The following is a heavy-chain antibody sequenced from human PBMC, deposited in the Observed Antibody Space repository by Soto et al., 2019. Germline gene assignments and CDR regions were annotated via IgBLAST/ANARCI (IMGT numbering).Heavy chain of an antibody. CDR3: ANYDSSGYYYC. CDR1: GGSISSSSYY. Sequence: SETLSLTCTVSGGSISSSSYYWGWIRQPPGKGLGWIGSIYYSGSTYYNPSRKSRVTISVDTSKNQFSLKLSSVTAADTAVYYCANYDSSGYYYCWGQGTLVTVSS. J-gene: IGHJ4*02. D-gene: IGHD3-22*01. CDR2: IYYSGST. V-gene: IGHV4-39*01.